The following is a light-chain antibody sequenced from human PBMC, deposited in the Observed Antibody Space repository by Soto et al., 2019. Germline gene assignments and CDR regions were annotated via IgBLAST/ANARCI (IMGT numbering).Light chain of an antibody. CDR1: QSISSW. CDR3: QTFGT. CDR2: KAS. V-gene: IGKV1-5*03. Sequence: DIQMTQSPSTMSASVGDRVTITCRASQSISSWLAWYQQKPGKAPKLLIYKASSLESGVPSRFSGSGSGTEFTLTISSLQPDDFATYYCQTFGTFGQGTKADIK. J-gene: IGKJ1*01.